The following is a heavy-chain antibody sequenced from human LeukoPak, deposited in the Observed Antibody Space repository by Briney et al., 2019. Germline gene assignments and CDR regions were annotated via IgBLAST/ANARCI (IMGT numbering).Heavy chain of an antibody. D-gene: IGHD3-22*01. CDR1: GYSFTNFG. V-gene: IGHV1-18*01. J-gene: IGHJ4*02. Sequence: WASVKVSCKASGYSFTNFGISWVRQAPGQGLEWMGWISGYNGNTDYAQKFHGRVTMTTNTSTSTAYMELRSLSSDDTAVYYCARDITMLLVAPGYWGQGTLVTVSS. CDR2: ISGYNGNT. CDR3: ARDITMLLVAPGY.